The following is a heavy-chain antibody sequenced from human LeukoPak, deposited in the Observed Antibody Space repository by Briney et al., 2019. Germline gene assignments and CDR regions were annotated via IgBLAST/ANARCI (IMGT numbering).Heavy chain of an antibody. CDR2: IKQDGSGK. CDR3: AREGSQSASGTYPGND. D-gene: IGHD1-26*01. J-gene: IGHJ4*02. Sequence: PGGSLRLSCAASGFMLSSYWMSWVRQAPGKGLEWVANIKQDGSGKYYVDSVKGRFTISRDNAKNSLFLQMNRLRAEDTAVYFCAREGSQSASGTYPGNDWGQGTLVTVSS. CDR1: GFMLSSYW. V-gene: IGHV3-7*01.